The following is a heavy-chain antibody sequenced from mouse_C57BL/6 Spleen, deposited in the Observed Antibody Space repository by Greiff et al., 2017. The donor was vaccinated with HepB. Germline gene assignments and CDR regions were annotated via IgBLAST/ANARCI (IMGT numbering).Heavy chain of an antibody. D-gene: IGHD1-1*01. J-gene: IGHJ1*03. CDR1: GFTFSSYA. V-gene: IGHV5-4*01. CDR2: ISDGGSYT. CDR3: ARDPITTVNWYFDV. Sequence: EVQRVESGGGLVKPGGSLKLSCAASGFTFSSYAMSWVRQTPEKRLEWVATISDGGSYTYYPDNVKGRFTISRDNAKNNLYLQMSHLKSEDTAMYYCARDPITTVNWYFDVWGTGTTVTVSS.